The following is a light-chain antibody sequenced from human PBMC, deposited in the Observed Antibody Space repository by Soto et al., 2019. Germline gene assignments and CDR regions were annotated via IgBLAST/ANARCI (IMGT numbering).Light chain of an antibody. CDR3: QQYYSYPWT. Sequence: AIRMTQSPSSFSASTGERVTITCRASQGISSYLAWYQQKPGKAPKVLIYAASTLQSGVPSRFSGSGSGTDFTLTISCLQYEDFATYYFQQYYSYPWTFGQGTKVEIK. CDR2: AAS. CDR1: QGISSY. V-gene: IGKV1-8*01. J-gene: IGKJ1*01.